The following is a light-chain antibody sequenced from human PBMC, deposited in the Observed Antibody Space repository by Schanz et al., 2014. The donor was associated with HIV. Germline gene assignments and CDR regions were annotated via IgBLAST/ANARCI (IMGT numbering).Light chain of an antibody. V-gene: IGLV1-44*01. CDR3: QSYDSSLRASV. CDR1: SSNIGSNT. CDR2: SDD. J-gene: IGLJ3*02. Sequence: QSVLTQPPSASGTPGQRVTISCSGSSSNIGSNTVNWYQQLPGTAPNLLIYSDDQRPSGVPDRFFGSKSGTSASLAISGLQAEDEADYYCQSYDSSLRASVFGGGTKLTVL.